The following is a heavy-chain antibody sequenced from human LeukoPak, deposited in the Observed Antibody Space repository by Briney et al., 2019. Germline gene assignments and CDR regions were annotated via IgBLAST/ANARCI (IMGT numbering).Heavy chain of an antibody. J-gene: IGHJ6*03. CDR1: GYTLTELS. D-gene: IGHD3-22*01. CDR3: ATSSITMIVVGGYYYYMDV. V-gene: IGHV1-24*01. Sequence: GASVKVSCKVSGYTLTELSMHWVRQAPGKGLEWMGGFDPEDGETIYSQKVQGRVTMTEDTSTDTAYMELSSLRSEDTAVYYCATSSITMIVVGGYYYYMDVWGKGTTVTVSS. CDR2: FDPEDGET.